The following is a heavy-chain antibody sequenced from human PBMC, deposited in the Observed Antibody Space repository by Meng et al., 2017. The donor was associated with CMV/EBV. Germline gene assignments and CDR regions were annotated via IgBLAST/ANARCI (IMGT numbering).Heavy chain of an antibody. V-gene: IGHV4-39*01. CDR3: VSPPINYYDSSGYYFFDY. CDR1: ISSSSYY. D-gene: IGHD3-22*01. CDR2: IYYSGST. J-gene: IGHJ4*02. Sequence: ISSSSYYWGWIRQPPGKGLEWIGSIYYSGSTYYNPSLKSRVTISVDTSKNQFSLKLSSVTAADTAVYYCVSPPINYYDSSGYYFFDYWGQGTLVTVSS.